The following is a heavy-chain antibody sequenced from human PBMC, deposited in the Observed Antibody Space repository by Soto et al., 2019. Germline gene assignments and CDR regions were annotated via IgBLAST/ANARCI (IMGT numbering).Heavy chain of an antibody. D-gene: IGHD3-9*01. J-gene: IGHJ4*02. Sequence: QVQLLESGGGVVQPGRSLRLSCAASGFTFSSYAMHWVRQAPGKGLEWVAGIWYDGRNKYYADSVKGRFTISRDNFKNTMYLHMKSVRAEDTAVYYCARGLFSYYDILPGYSLFAYWGQGTLVTVSS. V-gene: IGHV3-33*01. CDR2: IWYDGRNK. CDR1: GFTFSSYA. CDR3: ARGLFSYYDILPGYSLFAY.